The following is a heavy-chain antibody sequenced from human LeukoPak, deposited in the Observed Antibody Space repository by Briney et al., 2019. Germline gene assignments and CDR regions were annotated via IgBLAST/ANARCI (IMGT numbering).Heavy chain of an antibody. V-gene: IGHV4-59*08. Sequence: SETLSLTCTVSGGSISNHYWSWIRQPPGKGLEWIGYISYSGSTNYNPSLKSRVTMSVDTSKNQFSLKLSSVTAADTAVYYCARTEELATLSYLFDYWGQGTLVTVSS. CDR1: GGSISNHY. D-gene: IGHD1-26*01. J-gene: IGHJ4*02. CDR2: ISYSGST. CDR3: ARTEELATLSYLFDY.